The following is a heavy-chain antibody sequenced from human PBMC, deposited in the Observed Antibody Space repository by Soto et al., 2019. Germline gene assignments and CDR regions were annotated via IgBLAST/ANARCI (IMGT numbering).Heavy chain of an antibody. CDR3: ARDVNIVANEVGYYYYYMDV. CDR2: INPSGGST. V-gene: IGHV1-46*03. D-gene: IGHD5-12*01. CDR1: GYTFTSYY. J-gene: IGHJ6*03. Sequence: GASVKVSCKASGYTFTSYYMHWVRQAPGQGLEWMGIINPSGGSTSYAQKFQGRVTMTRDTSTSTVYMELSSLRSEDTAVYYCARDVNIVANEVGYYYYYMDVWGKGTTVTVSS.